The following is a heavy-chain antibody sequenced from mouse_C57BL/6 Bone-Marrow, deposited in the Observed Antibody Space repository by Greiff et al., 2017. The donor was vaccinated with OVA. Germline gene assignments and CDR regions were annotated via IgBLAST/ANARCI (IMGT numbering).Heavy chain of an antibody. D-gene: IGHD2-5*01. CDR3: ARGGYSNYPYAMDY. J-gene: IGHJ4*01. V-gene: IGHV1-63*01. CDR1: GYTFTNYW. Sequence: QVQLQQSGAELVRPGTSVKMSCKASGYTFTNYWIGWAKQRPGHGLEWIGDIYPGGGYTNYNEKFKGKATLTADKSSSTAYMQFSSLTSEDSAIYYCARGGYSNYPYAMDYWGQGTSVTVCS. CDR2: IYPGGGYT.